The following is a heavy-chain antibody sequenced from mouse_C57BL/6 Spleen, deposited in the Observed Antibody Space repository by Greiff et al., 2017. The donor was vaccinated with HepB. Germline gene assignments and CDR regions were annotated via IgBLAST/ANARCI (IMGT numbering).Heavy chain of an antibody. CDR1: GYTFTDYY. J-gene: IGHJ2*01. CDR3: AREDSHYFDY. V-gene: IGHV1-26*01. Sequence: VQLQQSGPELVKPGASVKISCKASGYTFTDYYMNWVKQSHGKSLEWIGDINPNNGGTSYNQKFKGKATLTVDKSSSTAYMELRSLTSEDSAVYYCAREDSHYFDYWGQGTTLTVSS. CDR2: INPNNGGT.